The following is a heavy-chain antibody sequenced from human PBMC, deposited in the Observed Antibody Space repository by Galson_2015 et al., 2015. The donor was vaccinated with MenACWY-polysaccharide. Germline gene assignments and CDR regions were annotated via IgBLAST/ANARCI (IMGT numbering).Heavy chain of an antibody. D-gene: IGHD3-22*01. Sequence: VSCKASGYTFGSYAMNWVRQAPGQGLEWMGWINTNTGNPTSAPGFTGRFVFSLDTSVSTAYLQISSLKAEDTAVYYCARESEYYDSFDGFDIWGQGTMVTVSS. CDR3: ARESEYYDSFDGFDI. J-gene: IGHJ3*02. CDR2: INTNTGNP. CDR1: GYTFGSYA. V-gene: IGHV7-4-1*02.